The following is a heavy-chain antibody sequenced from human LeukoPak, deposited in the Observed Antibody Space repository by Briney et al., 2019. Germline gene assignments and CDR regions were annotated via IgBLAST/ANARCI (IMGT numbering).Heavy chain of an antibody. V-gene: IGHV3-7*01. Sequence: GGSLRLSCAASGFTFSSYAMSWVRQAPGKGLEWVANIKQDGSEKYYVDSVKGRFTISRDNAKNSLYLQMNSLRAEDTAVYYCARDRGFGYYGSGRPHDWGQGTLVTVSS. CDR1: GFTFSSYA. D-gene: IGHD3-10*01. J-gene: IGHJ4*02. CDR3: ARDRGFGYYGSGRPHD. CDR2: IKQDGSEK.